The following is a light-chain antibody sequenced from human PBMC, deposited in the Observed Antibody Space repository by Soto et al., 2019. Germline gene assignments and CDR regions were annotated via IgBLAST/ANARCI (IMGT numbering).Light chain of an antibody. CDR2: GAS. CDR1: QSVSGN. J-gene: IGKJ5*01. Sequence: EILMTQSPATLSVSPVERATLSCRASQSVSGNLAWYQQKPGQAPRLLIYGASTRATGIPARFSGSGSGTEFTLTISSLHSEDFAVYYCQQYNNWPPITFGQGTRLEIK. CDR3: QQYNNWPPIT. V-gene: IGKV3-15*01.